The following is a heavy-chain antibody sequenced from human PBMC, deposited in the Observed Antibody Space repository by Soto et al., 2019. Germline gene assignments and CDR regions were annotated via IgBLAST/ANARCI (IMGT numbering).Heavy chain of an antibody. CDR2: INPATGNT. CDR3: ARRYKSAGWLEP. J-gene: IGHJ5*02. CDR1: GYSFATYA. D-gene: IGHD1-1*01. Sequence: QVQLVQSGAEVKKPGTSVKVSCKASGYSFATYAIHWVRQAPGQGFEWMGWINPATGNTEYSDKFQDRVTFTKDTSASTGYMELRGLRSEDTAVYYCARRYKSAGWLEPWGQGTLVTVSS. V-gene: IGHV1-3*01.